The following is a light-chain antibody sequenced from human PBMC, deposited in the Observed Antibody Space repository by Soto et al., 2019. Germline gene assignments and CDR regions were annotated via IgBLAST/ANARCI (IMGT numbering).Light chain of an antibody. CDR3: LLYLGGGIWV. Sequence: QTVVTQEPSLSVSPGGTVTLTCGLSSGSVSTNSYPSWYQQTPGQAPRTLIYSTNIGSSGVSDRFSGSLLGNQAALTITGAQANDECDYYCLLYLGGGIWVFGGGTKLTVL. CDR1: SGSVSTNSY. J-gene: IGLJ3*02. CDR2: STN. V-gene: IGLV8-61*01.